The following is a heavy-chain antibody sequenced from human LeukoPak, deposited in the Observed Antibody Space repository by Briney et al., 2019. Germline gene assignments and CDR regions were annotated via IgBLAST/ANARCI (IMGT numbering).Heavy chain of an antibody. V-gene: IGHV4-59*01. Sequence: SETLSLTCTVSGGSISSYYWSWIRQPPGKGLEWIGYIFYSGSTNYNPSLKSRVTMSVDTSKNHFSLQLTSVTTAYTAVYYCARGVNWGLPFDFWRQGALVTVSS. CDR1: GGSISSYY. J-gene: IGHJ4*02. CDR3: ARGVNWGLPFDF. CDR2: IFYSGST. D-gene: IGHD7-27*01.